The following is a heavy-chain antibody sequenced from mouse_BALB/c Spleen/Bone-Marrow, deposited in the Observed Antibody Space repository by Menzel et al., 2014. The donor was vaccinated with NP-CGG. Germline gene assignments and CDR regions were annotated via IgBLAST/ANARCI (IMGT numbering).Heavy chain of an antibody. D-gene: IGHD2-10*02. Sequence: QVTLKESGPGILKPSQALSLTCSFSGFSLSTSGMGVGWIRQPSGTGLEWLAHIWWYDDNYYNPSLKSRLTISKDTSRNQVFLKITSVDTADTATYYCARVPYANYAAFWGQGTLVTVSA. CDR2: IWWYDDN. CDR3: ARVPYANYAAF. CDR1: GFSLSTSGMG. J-gene: IGHJ3*01. V-gene: IGHV8-8*01.